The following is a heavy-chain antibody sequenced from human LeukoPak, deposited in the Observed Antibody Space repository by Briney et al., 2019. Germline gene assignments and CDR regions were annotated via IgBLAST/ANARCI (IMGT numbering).Heavy chain of an antibody. D-gene: IGHD2-2*01. V-gene: IGHV1-69*13. Sequence: SVKVSCKASGGTFSSYAISWVRQAPGQGLEWMGGIIPIFGTANYAQKFQGRVAITADESTSTAYMELSSLRSEDTAVYYCASLLGYCSSTSCSEHYWGQGTLVTVSS. CDR1: GGTFSSYA. CDR2: IIPIFGTA. CDR3: ASLLGYCSSTSCSEHY. J-gene: IGHJ4*02.